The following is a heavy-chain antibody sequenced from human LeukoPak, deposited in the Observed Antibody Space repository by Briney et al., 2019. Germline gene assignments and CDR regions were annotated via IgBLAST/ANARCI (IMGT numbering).Heavy chain of an antibody. D-gene: IGHD6-13*01. V-gene: IGHV4-61*08. CDR3: ARGVADSSSWYVIPYYFDY. CDR1: GGSISSGDYY. Sequence: ETLSLTCTVSGGSISSGDYYWSWIRQPPGKGLEWIGYIYYSGSTNYNPSLKSRVTISVDTSKNQFSLKLSSVTAADTAVYYCARGVADSSSWYVIPYYFDYWGQGTLVTVSS. J-gene: IGHJ4*02. CDR2: IYYSGST.